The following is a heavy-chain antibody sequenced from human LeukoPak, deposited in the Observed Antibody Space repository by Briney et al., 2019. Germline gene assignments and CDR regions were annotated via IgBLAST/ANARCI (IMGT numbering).Heavy chain of an antibody. CDR2: ISAYNGNT. V-gene: IGHV1-18*01. CDR1: GYSFSTYA. CDR3: ARDDYQLPGGY. Sequence: ASVKVSGKASGYSFSTYAIHWVRQAPGQRLEWMGWISAYNGNTNYAQKLQGRVTMTTDTSTSTAYMELRSLRSDDTAVYYCARDDYQLPGGYWGQGTLVTVSS. J-gene: IGHJ4*02. D-gene: IGHD2-2*01.